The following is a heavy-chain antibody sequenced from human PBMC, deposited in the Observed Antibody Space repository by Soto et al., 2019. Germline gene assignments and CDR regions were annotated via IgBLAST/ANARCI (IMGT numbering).Heavy chain of an antibody. CDR1: GFTFSSYA. CDR3: ARGPGSWWEYYFDY. Sequence: GGSLRLSCAASGFTFSSYAMHWVRQAPGKGLEWVAVISYDGSNKYYADSVKGRFTISRDNSKNTLYLQMNSLRAEDTAVYYCARGPGSWWEYYFDYWGQGTLVTVSS. CDR2: ISYDGSNK. J-gene: IGHJ4*02. D-gene: IGHD6-13*01. V-gene: IGHV3-30-3*01.